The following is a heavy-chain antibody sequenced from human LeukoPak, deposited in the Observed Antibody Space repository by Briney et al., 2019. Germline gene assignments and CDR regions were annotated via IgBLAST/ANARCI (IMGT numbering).Heavy chain of an antibody. J-gene: IGHJ6*03. CDR3: ARDPHYYGSGSGNSYYMDV. Sequence: SETLSLTCTVSGVSISSGYYYWNWIRQPAGKGLEWIGRIYTSGSTNYNPSLKSRVTISIDTSKNQFSLKLSSVTAADTAVYFCARDPHYYGSGSGNSYYMDVWGKGTTVTISS. V-gene: IGHV4-61*02. CDR2: IYTSGST. D-gene: IGHD3-10*01. CDR1: GVSISSGYYY.